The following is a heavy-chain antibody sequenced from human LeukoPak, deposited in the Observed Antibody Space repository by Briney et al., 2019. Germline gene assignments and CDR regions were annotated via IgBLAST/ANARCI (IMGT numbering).Heavy chain of an antibody. D-gene: IGHD2-21*01. CDR1: GFTFSSYW. CDR3: ARDCGGNYGSYYFDY. V-gene: IGHV3-74*01. CDR2: INSDGSST. Sequence: GGSLRLSCAASGFTFSSYWMHWVRQAPGKGLVWVSRINSDGSSTSYADSVKGRFTISRDNAKNTLYLQMNSLRAEDTAVYYCARDCGGNYGSYYFDYWGQGTLVTVPS. J-gene: IGHJ4*02.